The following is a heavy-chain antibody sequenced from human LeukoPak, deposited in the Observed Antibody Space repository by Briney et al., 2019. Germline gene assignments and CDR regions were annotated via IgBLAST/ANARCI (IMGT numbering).Heavy chain of an antibody. Sequence: GALRLSCAASEFSFSSYGMHWVRQAPGQGLVWVSRINSDGSSTVYADSVKGRFTISRDNAKNTLYLQMNSLRADDTAVYYCTRGNSGPDYWGQGTLVTVSS. D-gene: IGHD5-12*01. J-gene: IGHJ4*02. CDR3: TRGNSGPDY. V-gene: IGHV3-74*01. CDR2: INSDGSST. CDR1: EFSFSSYG.